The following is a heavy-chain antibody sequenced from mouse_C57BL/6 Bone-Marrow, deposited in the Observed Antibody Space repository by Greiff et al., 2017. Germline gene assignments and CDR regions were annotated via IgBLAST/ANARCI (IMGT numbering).Heavy chain of an antibody. J-gene: IGHJ2*01. CDR1: YFAFMASA. CDR2: FTMYSDAT. CDR3: ARRELRYYCDY. D-gene: IGHD1-1*01. Sequence: LQQSGAELVRPGSSVKLSCKASYFAFMASAMHWVKQRPGHGLEWIGSFTMYSDATEYSENFKGKATLTANTSSSTAYMELSSLTSEDSAVYDCARRELRYYCDYGGQGTTLTVTA. V-gene: IGHV1-49*01.